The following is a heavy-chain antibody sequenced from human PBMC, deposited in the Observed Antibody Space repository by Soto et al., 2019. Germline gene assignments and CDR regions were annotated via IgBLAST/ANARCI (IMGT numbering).Heavy chain of an antibody. V-gene: IGHV3-23*01. Sequence: GGTLKLSCAASAFPLRNFSMRWFPQAPAKRVEWVSAIGCGNRGTQYAESVEDRLNTSRDDFKITLYMQLNSVTAADTAVYYCAAPRAAVTHSRYFQPWGEGTPVTVSS. CDR1: AFPLRNFS. D-gene: IGHD6-13*01. CDR3: AAPRAAVTHSRYFQP. J-gene: IGHJ1*01. CDR2: IGCGNRGT.